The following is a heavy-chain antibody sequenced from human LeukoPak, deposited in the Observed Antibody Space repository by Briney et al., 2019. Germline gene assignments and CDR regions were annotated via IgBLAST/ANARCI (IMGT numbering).Heavy chain of an antibody. J-gene: IGHJ6*03. Sequence: SETLSLTCTVSGVSISSYYWSWIRQPAGKGLEWIGRIYTSGSTNYNPSLKSRVTMSVDTSKNQFPPKLSSVTAADTAVCYCARDSGGNPSAYYYMDVWGKGTTVTVSS. D-gene: IGHD4-23*01. V-gene: IGHV4-4*07. CDR1: GVSISSYY. CDR2: IYTSGST. CDR3: ARDSGGNPSAYYYMDV.